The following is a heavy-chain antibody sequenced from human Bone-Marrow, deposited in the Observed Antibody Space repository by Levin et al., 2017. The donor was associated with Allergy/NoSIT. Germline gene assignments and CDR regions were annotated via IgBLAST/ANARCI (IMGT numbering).Heavy chain of an antibody. CDR2: IFSSGVT. J-gene: IGHJ3*02. CDR3: AQVSGYNRGYAFDI. V-gene: IGHV4-59*01. D-gene: IGHD5-18*01. Sequence: LSQTLSLTCNVSGGSMNSNYWTWVRQSPGRGLEWIGYIFSSGVTNYNPSLKSRVTLSVDTSKNHFSLRLSAMTAADTAVYYCAQVSGYNRGYAFDIWGPGAMVTVSS. CDR1: GGSMNSNY.